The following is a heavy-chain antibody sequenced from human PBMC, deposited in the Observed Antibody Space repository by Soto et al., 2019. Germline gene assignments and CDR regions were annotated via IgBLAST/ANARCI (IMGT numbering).Heavy chain of an antibody. V-gene: IGHV4-34*01. CDR3: ARDRITIFGVVIAYYYGMDV. Sequence: NPSETLSLTCAVYGGSFSGYYWSWIRQPPGKGLEWIGEINHSGSTNYNPSLKSRVTISVDTSKNQFSLKLSSVTAADTAVYYCARDRITIFGVVIAYYYGMDVWGQGTTVTVSS. J-gene: IGHJ6*02. D-gene: IGHD3-3*01. CDR1: GGSFSGYY. CDR2: INHSGST.